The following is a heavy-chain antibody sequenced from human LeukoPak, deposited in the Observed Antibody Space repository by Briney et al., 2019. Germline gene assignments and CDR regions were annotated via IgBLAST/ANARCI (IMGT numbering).Heavy chain of an antibody. V-gene: IGHV3-48*01. CDR2: IGYGGSVT. J-gene: IGHJ4*02. Sequence: SGGSLRLSCSASGFTFTAYTMNWVRQAPGKGPEWVSYIGYGGSVTHYADSVKGRFTISRDNAENSLYLQMNSLRVEDTAVYYCTRDLEYWSQGVQVTVSS. CDR1: GFTFTAYT. CDR3: TRDLEY.